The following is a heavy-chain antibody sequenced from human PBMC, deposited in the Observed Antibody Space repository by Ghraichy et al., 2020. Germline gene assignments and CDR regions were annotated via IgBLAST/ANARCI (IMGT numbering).Heavy chain of an antibody. J-gene: IGHJ4*02. CDR3: AAGGRNDILTGYW. CDR1: GFTFTSSA. Sequence: SVKVSCKASGFTFTSSAMQWVRQARGQRLEWIGWIVVGSGNTNYAQKFQERVTITRDMSTSTAYMELSSLRSEDTAVYYCAAGGRNDILTGYWWGQGTLVTVSS. V-gene: IGHV1-58*02. D-gene: IGHD3-9*01. CDR2: IVVGSGNT.